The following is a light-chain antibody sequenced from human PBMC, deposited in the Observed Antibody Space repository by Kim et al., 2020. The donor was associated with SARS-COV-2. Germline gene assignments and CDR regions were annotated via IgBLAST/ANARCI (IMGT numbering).Light chain of an antibody. Sequence: CPGERATLSCRASQSVSSSYLAWYQQKPGQAPRLLIQDASSRATGIPDRFSGSGSGTDFTLTISRLEPEDFAVYYCQQYGTSPPHTFGGGTKLEI. CDR3: QQYGTSPPHT. CDR1: QSVSSSY. V-gene: IGKV3-20*01. J-gene: IGKJ4*01. CDR2: DAS.